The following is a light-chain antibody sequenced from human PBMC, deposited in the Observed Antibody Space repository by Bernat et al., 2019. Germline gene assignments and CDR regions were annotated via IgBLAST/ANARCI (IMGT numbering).Light chain of an antibody. CDR1: SSDIGSYDF. CDR3: SSYTSSSTLEV. Sequence: QSSLTQPASVSGSLGQSITVSCTGSSSDIGSYDFVSWYQQRPGKAPKLIIYDVTYRPAGVSSRFSGSKSGNTASLTISGLQAEDEADYYCSSYTSSSTLEVFGTGTKVTVL. J-gene: IGLJ1*01. CDR2: DVT. V-gene: IGLV2-14*03.